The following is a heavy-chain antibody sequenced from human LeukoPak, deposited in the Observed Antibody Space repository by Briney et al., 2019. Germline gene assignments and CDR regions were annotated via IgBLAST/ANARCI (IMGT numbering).Heavy chain of an antibody. CDR1: GFTFSSYA. CDR2: ISGSGGST. J-gene: IGHJ4*02. CDR3: AKGLKYYYDSSPSPGMY. D-gene: IGHD3-22*01. Sequence: GGSLRLSCAASGFTFSSYAMSWVRQASGKGLEWVSAISGSGGSTYYADSVKGRFTISRDNSKNTLYLQMNSLRAEDTAVYYCAKGLKYYYDSSPSPGMYWGQGTLVTVSS. V-gene: IGHV3-23*01.